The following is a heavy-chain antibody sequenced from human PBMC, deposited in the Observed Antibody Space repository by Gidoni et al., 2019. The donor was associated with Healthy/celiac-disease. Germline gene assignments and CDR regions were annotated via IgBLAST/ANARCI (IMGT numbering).Heavy chain of an antibody. D-gene: IGHD1-26*01. V-gene: IGHV4-39*01. CDR1: GGSISSSSYY. CDR3: ARQGILVGATIFDAFDI. Sequence: QLQLQESGPGLVKPSETLSLTCTVSGGSISSSSYYWGWIRQPPGKGLEWIGSIYYSGSTYYNPSLNSRVTISVDTSKNQFSLKLSSVTAADTAVYYCARQGILVGATIFDAFDIWGQGTMVTVSS. J-gene: IGHJ3*02. CDR2: IYYSGST.